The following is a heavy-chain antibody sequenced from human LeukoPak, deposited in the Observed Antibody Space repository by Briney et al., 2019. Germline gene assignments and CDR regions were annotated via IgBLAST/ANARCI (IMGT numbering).Heavy chain of an antibody. CDR1: GFPFNSFW. D-gene: IGHD1-14*01. V-gene: IGHV3-74*01. Sequence: PGGSLRLSCAASGFPFNSFWMHWVRQAPGKGLVWVSDMNEYSTTIRYADSVKGRFTISRDNAKSILYLQMNNLRAEDTAMYFCGRGGVNPVDHWGQGTLVTVSS. J-gene: IGHJ4*02. CDR2: MNEYSTTI. CDR3: GRGGVNPVDH.